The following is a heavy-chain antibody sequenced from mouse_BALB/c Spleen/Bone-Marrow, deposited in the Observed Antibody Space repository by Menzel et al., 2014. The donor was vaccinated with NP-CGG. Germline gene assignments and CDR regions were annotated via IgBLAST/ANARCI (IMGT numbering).Heavy chain of an antibody. CDR3: TTLARSDFDY. V-gene: IGHV1-5*01. D-gene: IGHD3-1*01. Sequence: VQLQQSGTVLARPGAAVKMSCKASGYTSSNYWMHWVKQRPGQGLEWIGTIYPGNSDTTYNQKFKGKAKLTAVTSTSTAYVELSSLTNEDSAVYYCTTLARSDFDYWGQGTTLTVSS. CDR2: IYPGNSDT. J-gene: IGHJ2*01. CDR1: GYTSSNYW.